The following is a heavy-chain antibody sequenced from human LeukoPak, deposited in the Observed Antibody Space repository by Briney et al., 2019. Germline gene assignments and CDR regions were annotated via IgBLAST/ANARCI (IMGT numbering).Heavy chain of an antibody. CDR2: INHSGST. CDR1: GGSFSGYY. D-gene: IGHD2-15*01. J-gene: IGHJ5*02. CDR3: ARGACSGGSCYSFRHWFDP. V-gene: IGHV4-34*01. Sequence: KPSETLSLTCAVYGGSFSGYYWSWIRQPPGKGLEWIGEINHSGSTNYNPSLKSRVTISVDTSKNQFSLKLSSVTAADTAVYYCARGACSGGSCYSFRHWFDPWGRGTLVTVSS.